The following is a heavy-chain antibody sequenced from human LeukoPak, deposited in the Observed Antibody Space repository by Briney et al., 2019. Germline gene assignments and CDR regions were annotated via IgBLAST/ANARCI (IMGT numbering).Heavy chain of an antibody. CDR3: AYSGYGDSRFDY. CDR2: LYWDDDK. CDR1: GFSLSTSGVS. Sequence: SGPTLVNPTQTLTLTCTFSGFSLSTSGVSVGWIRQPPGKALEWLALLYWDDDKRYSPSLKSRLTITKDTSKNQVVLTMTNMDPVDAATYYCAYSGYGDSRFDYWGQGTLVTVSS. J-gene: IGHJ4*02. V-gene: IGHV2-5*02. D-gene: IGHD4-17*01.